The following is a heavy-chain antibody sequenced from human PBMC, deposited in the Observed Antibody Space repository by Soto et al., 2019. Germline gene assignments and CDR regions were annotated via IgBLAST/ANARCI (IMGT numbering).Heavy chain of an antibody. D-gene: IGHD4-17*01. CDR3: ARQASTTTVTPFDY. CDR2: IYSSGST. Sequence: PSETLSLTCTVSGGSINNYYWSWIRQPPGKRLQWIAYIYSSGSTNSNPSLKSRVTMSVDTSKNQFSLKLNSVTAADTAVYYCARQASTTTVTPFDYWGQGTLVTVSS. J-gene: IGHJ4*02. V-gene: IGHV4-59*01. CDR1: GGSINNYY.